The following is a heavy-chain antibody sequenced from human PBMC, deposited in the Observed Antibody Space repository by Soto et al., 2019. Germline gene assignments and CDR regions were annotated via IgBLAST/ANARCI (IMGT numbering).Heavy chain of an antibody. Sequence: SETLSLTCTVSGGSISSYYWSWIRQPPGKGLEWIGYIYYSGSTNYNPSLKSRVTISVDTSKNQFSLKLSSVTAADTAVYYCAKMRLGYYYGMDVWGQGTTVTVS. CDR2: IYYSGST. CDR1: GGSISSYY. CDR3: AKMRLGYYYGMDV. J-gene: IGHJ6*02. D-gene: IGHD3-16*01. V-gene: IGHV4-59*01.